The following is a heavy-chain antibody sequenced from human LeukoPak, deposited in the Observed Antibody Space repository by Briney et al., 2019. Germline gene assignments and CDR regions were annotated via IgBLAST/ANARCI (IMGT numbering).Heavy chain of an antibody. CDR2: IRSKANSYAT. CDR3: TSSLAYCGGDCPLDAFDI. Sequence: GGSLRLSCAASGFTFSGSAMHWVRQASGKGLEWVGRIRSKANSYATAYAASVKGSFTISRDDSKHTAYLQMNSLKTEDTAVYYCTSSLAYCGGDCPLDAFDIWGQGTMVTVSS. J-gene: IGHJ3*02. V-gene: IGHV3-73*01. CDR1: GFTFSGSA. D-gene: IGHD2-21*02.